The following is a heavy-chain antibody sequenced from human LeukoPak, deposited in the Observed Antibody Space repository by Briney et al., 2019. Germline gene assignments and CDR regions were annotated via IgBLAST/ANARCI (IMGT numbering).Heavy chain of an antibody. V-gene: IGHV4-61*01. J-gene: IGHJ4*02. Sequence: PSETLSLTCTVSGGSVSSGTYYWTWIRQPPGTGLEWIGYISYSGSTSYNPSLKSRVTISVDTSKNQFSLKLNSVTAADTAVYYCARSSGSYFDYWGQGTLVTVSS. CDR3: ARSSGSYFDY. CDR1: GGSVSSGTYY. D-gene: IGHD1-26*01. CDR2: ISYSGST.